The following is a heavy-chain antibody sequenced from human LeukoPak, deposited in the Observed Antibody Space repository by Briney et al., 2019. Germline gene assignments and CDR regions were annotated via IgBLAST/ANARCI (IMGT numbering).Heavy chain of an antibody. CDR2: ISSSSSYT. CDR1: GFTFSSYS. Sequence: GGSLRLSCAASGFTFSSYSMNWVRQAPGKGLEWVSSISSSSSYTYYADSVKGRFTISRDNAKNSPYLQMNSLRAEDTAVYYCARDWQYCGGDCYSIDAFDIWGQGTMVTVSS. D-gene: IGHD2-21*02. J-gene: IGHJ3*02. CDR3: ARDWQYCGGDCYSIDAFDI. V-gene: IGHV3-21*01.